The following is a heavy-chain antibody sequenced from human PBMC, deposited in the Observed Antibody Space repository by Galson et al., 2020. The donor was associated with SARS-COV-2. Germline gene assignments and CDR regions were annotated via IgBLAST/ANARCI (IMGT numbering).Heavy chain of an antibody. Sequence: ASETLSLTCTVSGGSISSSSYYWGWIRQPPGKGLEWIGSIYYSGSTYYNPSLKSRVTISVDTSKNQFSLKLSSVTAADTAVYYCARDPIPDYYGSGSPMWSQGTLVTVSS. V-gene: IGHV4-39*07. CDR3: ARDPIPDYYGSGSPM. CDR1: GGSISSSSYY. CDR2: IYYSGST. J-gene: IGHJ4*02. D-gene: IGHD3-10*01.